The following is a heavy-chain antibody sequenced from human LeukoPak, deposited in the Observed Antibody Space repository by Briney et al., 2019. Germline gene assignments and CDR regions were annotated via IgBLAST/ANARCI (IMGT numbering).Heavy chain of an antibody. Sequence: SETLSLTCTVSGRSISSYYWSWIRQPAGKGLEWIGRIYTSGSTNYNPSLKSRVTMSVDTSKTQFSLKLSSVTAADTAVYYCASSSWSRSYYYYYMDVWGKGTTVTVSS. CDR2: IYTSGST. CDR1: GRSISSYY. D-gene: IGHD6-13*01. CDR3: ASSSWSRSYYYYYMDV. J-gene: IGHJ6*03. V-gene: IGHV4-4*07.